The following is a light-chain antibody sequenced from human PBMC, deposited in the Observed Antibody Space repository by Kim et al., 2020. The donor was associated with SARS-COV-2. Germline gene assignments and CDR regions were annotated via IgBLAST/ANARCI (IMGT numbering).Light chain of an antibody. CDR3: QQYNSYSPT. J-gene: IGKJ4*01. CDR1: QSISSW. Sequence: SASVGDRVTITCRASQSISSWLAWYQQKPGKAPKLLIYDASSLESGVPSRFSGSGSGTEFTLTISSLQPDDFATYYCQQYNSYSPTFGGGTKLEIK. CDR2: DAS. V-gene: IGKV1-5*01.